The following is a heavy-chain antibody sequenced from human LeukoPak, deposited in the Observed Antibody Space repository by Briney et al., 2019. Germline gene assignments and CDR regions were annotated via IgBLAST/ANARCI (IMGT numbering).Heavy chain of an antibody. CDR2: IKLDGSEK. V-gene: IGHV3-7*01. D-gene: IGHD6-19*01. J-gene: IGHJ4*02. CDR1: GFTFGKYW. Sequence: GGSLRLSCVASGFTFGKYWMSWVRQAPGKGLEWVANIKLDGSEKNYVDSVKGRFTISRDNTKNSLYLQMNSLRAEDTAVYYCARDREYSSGWFTSGTYYFDYWGQGTLVTVSS. CDR3: ARDREYSSGWFTSGTYYFDY.